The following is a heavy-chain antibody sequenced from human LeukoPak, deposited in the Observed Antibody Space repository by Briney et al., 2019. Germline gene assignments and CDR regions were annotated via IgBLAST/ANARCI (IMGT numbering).Heavy chain of an antibody. CDR1: GFTFGDYA. CDR3: ARDQDSSGWYLGY. CDR2: IWYDGSNK. V-gene: IGHV3-33*01. J-gene: IGHJ4*02. D-gene: IGHD6-19*01. Sequence: PGGSLRLSCTASGFTFGDYAMSWVRQAPGKGLEWVAAIWYDGSNKYYADSVKGRFTISRDNSKNTLYLQMNSLRAEDTAVYYCARDQDSSGWYLGYWGQGTLVTVSS.